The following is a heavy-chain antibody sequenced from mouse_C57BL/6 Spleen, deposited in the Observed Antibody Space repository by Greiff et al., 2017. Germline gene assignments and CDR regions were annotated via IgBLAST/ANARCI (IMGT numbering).Heavy chain of an antibody. J-gene: IGHJ1*03. CDR3: ARSSDYGGSYWYFDV. CDR1: GYAFSSSW. D-gene: IGHD1-1*01. Sequence: QVQLKQSGPELVKPGASVKISCKASGYAFSSSWMNWVKQRPGKGLEWIGRIYPGDGDTNYNGKFKGKATLTADKSSSTAYMQLSSLTSEDSAVYFCARSSDYGGSYWYFDVWGTGTTVTVSS. CDR2: IYPGDGDT. V-gene: IGHV1-82*01.